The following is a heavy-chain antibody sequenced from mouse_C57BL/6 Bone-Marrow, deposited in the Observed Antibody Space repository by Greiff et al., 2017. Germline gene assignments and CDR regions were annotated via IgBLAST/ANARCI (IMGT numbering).Heavy chain of an antibody. Sequence: QVQLQQPGAELVKPGASVKLSCKASGYTFTSYWMHWVKQRPGQGLEWIGMIHPNSGSTNYNEKFKSKATLTVDKSSSTAYMQLSSLTSEDSAVYDCEREGVRGYYDVWGTGTTVTVSS. J-gene: IGHJ1*03. CDR3: EREGVRGYYDV. V-gene: IGHV1-64*01. CDR1: GYTFTSYW. D-gene: IGHD2-2*01. CDR2: IHPNSGST.